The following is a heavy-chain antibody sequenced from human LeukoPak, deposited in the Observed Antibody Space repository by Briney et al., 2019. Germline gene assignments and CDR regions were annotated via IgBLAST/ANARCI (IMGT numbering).Heavy chain of an antibody. J-gene: IGHJ4*02. Sequence: GGSLRLSCAASGFTFSGYGMHWVRQAPGKGLEWVALISFDGSNQYYADSVKGRFTISRDDSKNTLYLQMGSLRAEDTAVYYCAKPPEVGATVAYFDYWGQGTLVTVSS. V-gene: IGHV3-30*18. CDR2: ISFDGSNQ. CDR3: AKPPEVGATVAYFDY. D-gene: IGHD1-26*01. CDR1: GFTFSGYG.